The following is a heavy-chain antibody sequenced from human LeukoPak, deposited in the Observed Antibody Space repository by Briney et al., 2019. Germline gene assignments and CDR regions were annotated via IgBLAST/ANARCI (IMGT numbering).Heavy chain of an antibody. CDR1: ASPFTDYH. Sequence: PGGSQRLSCTASASPFTDYHMRWIRQAPGKGLQRVSYISSSSSYTNYADPVKGRFTISRDNAKNSLYLQMNSLRAEDTAVYYCARASGGSSGWYGWGQGTLVTVSS. J-gene: IGHJ4*02. CDR2: ISSSSSYT. CDR3: ARASGGSSGWYG. D-gene: IGHD6-19*01. V-gene: IGHV3-11*06.